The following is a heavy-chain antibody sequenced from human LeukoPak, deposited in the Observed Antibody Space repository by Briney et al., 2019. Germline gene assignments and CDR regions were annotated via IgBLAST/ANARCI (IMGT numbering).Heavy chain of an antibody. CDR3: ATTPAQREWELPRHYFDY. CDR2: IYHSGST. V-gene: IGHV4-30-2*01. D-gene: IGHD1-26*01. CDR1: GGSISSGGYF. Sequence: SETLSLTCSVSGGSISSGGYFWSWIRQPPGKGLEWIGYIYHSGSTYYNPSLKSRVTLSVDRSKNQFSLKLNSVTAADTAVYYCATTPAQREWELPRHYFDYWGQGTLVTVSS. J-gene: IGHJ4*02.